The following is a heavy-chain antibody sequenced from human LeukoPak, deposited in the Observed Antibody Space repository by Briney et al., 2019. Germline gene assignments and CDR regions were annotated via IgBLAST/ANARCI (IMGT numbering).Heavy chain of an antibody. Sequence: ASVKVSCKVSGYTLTELSMHWVRQAPGKGLEWMGGFDPEDGETIYAQKFQGRVTMTEDTSTDTAYMELSSLRSEDTAVYYCASANWNYFGAYYYYYYMDVWGKGTTVTVSS. V-gene: IGHV1-24*01. CDR2: FDPEDGET. D-gene: IGHD1-7*01. CDR1: GYTLTELS. CDR3: ASANWNYFGAYYYYYYMDV. J-gene: IGHJ6*03.